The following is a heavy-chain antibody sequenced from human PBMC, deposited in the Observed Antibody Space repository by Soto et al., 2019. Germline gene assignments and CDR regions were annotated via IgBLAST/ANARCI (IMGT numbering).Heavy chain of an antibody. CDR1: GYTFTSYG. CDR2: ISAYNGNT. V-gene: IGHV1-18*04. Sequence: QVQLVQSGAEVKKPGASVKVSCKASGYTFTSYGISWVRQAPGQGLEWMGWISAYNGNTNYAQKLQGRVTMTTDTSTSTAYMELRSLRSDDTAVYYCARVVSGRYDFWSGYYRGEDFDYWGQGTLVTVSS. CDR3: ARVVSGRYDFWSGYYRGEDFDY. D-gene: IGHD3-3*01. J-gene: IGHJ4*02.